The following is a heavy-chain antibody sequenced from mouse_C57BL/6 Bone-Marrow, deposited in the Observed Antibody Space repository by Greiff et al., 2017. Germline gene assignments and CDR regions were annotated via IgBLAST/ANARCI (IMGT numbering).Heavy chain of an antibody. CDR2: ISSGGSYT. V-gene: IGHV5-6*02. CDR3: ARHRSMDY. Sequence: EVMLVESGGDLVKPGGSLKLSCAASGFTFSSYGMSWVRQTPDKRLEWVATISSGGSYTYYPDSVKGRFTISRDNATNTLYLQMSSLKSEDTAMYYCARHRSMDYWGQGTSVTVSS. J-gene: IGHJ4*01. CDR1: GFTFSSYG.